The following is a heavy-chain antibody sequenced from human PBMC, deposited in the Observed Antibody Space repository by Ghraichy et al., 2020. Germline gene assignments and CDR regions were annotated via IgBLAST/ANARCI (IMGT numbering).Heavy chain of an antibody. CDR3: ARDLSNYGMDV. Sequence: GGSLRLSCAASGFSFSDFYMGWIRQAPGKGLEWVSYIGTSDSTIYYADSVKGRFTISRDNAKNSLYLQMNNLRAEDTAVYYCARDLSNYGMDVWGQGTTVTVSS. J-gene: IGHJ6*02. CDR2: IGTSDSTI. CDR1: GFSFSDFY. V-gene: IGHV3-11*01.